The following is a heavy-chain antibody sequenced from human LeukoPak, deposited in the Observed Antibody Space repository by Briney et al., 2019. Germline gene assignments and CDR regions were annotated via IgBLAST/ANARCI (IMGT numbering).Heavy chain of an antibody. D-gene: IGHD3-3*01. Sequence: GGSLRLSCAVSGFTFSRYSLHWVRQAPGKGLEWISYITPSGNNKYYSDSVKGRFTISRDNAKNSVYLQMDSLRAEDTAVYYCARDPSTWNGYSDYWGQGTLVTVSS. V-gene: IGHV3-48*01. CDR3: ARDPSTWNGYSDY. CDR2: ITPSGNNK. CDR1: GFTFSRYS. J-gene: IGHJ4*02.